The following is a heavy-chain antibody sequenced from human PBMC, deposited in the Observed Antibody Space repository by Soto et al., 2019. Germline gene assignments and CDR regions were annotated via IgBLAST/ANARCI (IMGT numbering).Heavy chain of an antibody. D-gene: IGHD1-7*01. CDR3: TRGSLTGTPDY. V-gene: IGHV1-8*01. Sequence: ASVKVSCKASGYSFTSNDINWVQQATGQGLEWIGWMNPYRGNTGSAQKFQGRVTMTRNTSISTAYMELSSLRSEDTAVYYCTRGSLTGTPDYWGQGTLVTVSS. J-gene: IGHJ4*02. CDR2: MNPYRGNT. CDR1: GYSFTSND.